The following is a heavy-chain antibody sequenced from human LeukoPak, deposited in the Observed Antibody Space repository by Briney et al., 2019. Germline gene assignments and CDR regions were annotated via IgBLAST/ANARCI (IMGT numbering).Heavy chain of an antibody. V-gene: IGHV4-59*05. J-gene: IGHJ4*02. CDR3: AKNKGYGDPFPDFDY. CDR1: GGSISSYY. Sequence: SETLSLTCTVSGGSISSYYWSWIRQPPGKGLEWIGSIYYSGSTYYNPSLKSRVTISVDTSKNQFSLKLSSVTAADTAVYYCAKNKGYGDPFPDFDYWGQGTLVTVSS. CDR2: IYYSGST. D-gene: IGHD4-17*01.